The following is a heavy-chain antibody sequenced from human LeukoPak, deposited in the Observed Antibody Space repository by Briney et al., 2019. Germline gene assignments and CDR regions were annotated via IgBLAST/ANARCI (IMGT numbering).Heavy chain of an antibody. J-gene: IGHJ6*03. V-gene: IGHV4-4*09. CDR1: GGSISSYY. CDR2: IYTSGST. D-gene: IGHD6-13*01. CDR3: ASSIAATGIIYYYMDV. Sequence: SETLSLTCTVSGGSISSYYRSWIRQPPGKGLEWIWYIYTSGSTNYNPSLKSRVTISVDTSKNQFSLKLSSVTAADTAVYYCASSIAATGIIYYYMDVWGKGTTVTVSS.